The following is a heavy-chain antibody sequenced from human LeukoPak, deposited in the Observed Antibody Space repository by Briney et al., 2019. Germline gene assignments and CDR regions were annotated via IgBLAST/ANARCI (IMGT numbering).Heavy chain of an antibody. V-gene: IGHV3-23*01. Sequence: PGGSLRLSCAASGFTFSSYAMSWVRQAPGKGLEWVSASDSGDTTYYADSVKGRFTISRDNSKNTVYLQMNSLRAEDTAVYYCAKPPGTSNYFDHWGQGILVTVSS. CDR3: AKPPGTSNYFDH. CDR2: SDSGDTT. J-gene: IGHJ4*02. CDR1: GFTFSSYA.